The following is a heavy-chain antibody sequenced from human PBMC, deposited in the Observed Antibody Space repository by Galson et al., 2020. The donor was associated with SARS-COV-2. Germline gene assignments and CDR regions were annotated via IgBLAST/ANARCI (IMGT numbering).Heavy chain of an antibody. CDR2: SVDGSGNT. V-gene: IGHV1-58*01. Sequence: SVKVSCKASGFTFTSSAVQWVRHARGQLLAWRGWSVDGSGNTNYAQKFQERVTITRDMSTSTANMEQSSLRSEETAVYYWAADVAWGYGGWFDPWGQGTLVTVSS. D-gene: IGHD7-27*01. J-gene: IGHJ5*02. CDR1: GFTFTSSA. CDR3: AADVAWGYGGWFDP.